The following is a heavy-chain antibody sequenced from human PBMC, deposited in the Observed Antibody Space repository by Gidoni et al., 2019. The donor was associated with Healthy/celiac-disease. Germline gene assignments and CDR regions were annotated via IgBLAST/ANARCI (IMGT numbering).Heavy chain of an antibody. Sequence: QVQLVESGGGVVQPGRSLRLSCAASGFTFSSYGLHWVRQAPGKGLEWLAVIWYDGSNKYYADSVKGRFTISRDNSKNTLYLQMNSLRAEDTAVYYCARDNRYCSGGSCYGHFDYWGQGTLVTVSS. CDR1: GFTFSSYG. CDR3: ARDNRYCSGGSCYGHFDY. D-gene: IGHD2-15*01. CDR2: IWYDGSNK. J-gene: IGHJ4*02. V-gene: IGHV3-33*01.